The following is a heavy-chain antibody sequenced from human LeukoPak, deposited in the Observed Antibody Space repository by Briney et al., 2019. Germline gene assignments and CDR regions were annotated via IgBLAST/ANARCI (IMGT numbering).Heavy chain of an antibody. V-gene: IGHV3-21*01. CDR2: ICSISSYI. CDR3: ARESGASDY. J-gene: IGHJ4*02. Sequence: GGCLRLSRVASGFTFSSYSMNWVRQAPGKGLEWVSSICSISSYIYYADSVKGRFTISRNNAKNSLYLQMHSLRAEDSAVYYCARESGASDYWGQGTLVTVSS. D-gene: IGHD1-14*01. CDR1: GFTFSSYS.